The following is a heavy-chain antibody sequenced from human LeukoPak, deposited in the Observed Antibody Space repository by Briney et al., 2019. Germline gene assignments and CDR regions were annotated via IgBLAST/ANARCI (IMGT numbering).Heavy chain of an antibody. V-gene: IGHV1-46*01. CDR3: ASPGMVYARYLDY. J-gene: IGHJ4*02. Sequence: GASVKVSCKASGYTFTSYYMHWVRQAPGQGLEWMGIINPSGGSTSYAQKFQGRVTMTRDMSTSTVYMELSRLRSDDTAVYYCASPGMVYARYLDYWGQGTLVTVSS. D-gene: IGHD2-8*01. CDR2: INPSGGST. CDR1: GYTFTSYY.